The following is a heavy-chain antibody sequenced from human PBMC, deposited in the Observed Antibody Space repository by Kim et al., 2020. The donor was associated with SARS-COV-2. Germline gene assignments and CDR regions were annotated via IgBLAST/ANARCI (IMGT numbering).Heavy chain of an antibody. CDR1: GFTFSSYG. Sequence: GGSLRLSCAASGFTFSSYGMHWVRQAPGKGLEWVAVISYDGSNKYYADSVKGRFTISRDNSKNTLYLQMNSLRAEDTAVYYCARDVSGSYYGGVYYYYYGMDVWGQGTTVTVSS. CDR3: ARDVSGSYYGGVYYYYYGMDV. CDR2: ISYDGSNK. V-gene: IGHV3-33*05. D-gene: IGHD1-26*01. J-gene: IGHJ6*02.